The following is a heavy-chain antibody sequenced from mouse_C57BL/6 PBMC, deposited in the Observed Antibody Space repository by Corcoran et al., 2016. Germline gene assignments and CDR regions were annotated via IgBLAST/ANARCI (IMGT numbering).Heavy chain of an antibody. J-gene: IGHJ2*01. V-gene: IGHV1-63*01. CDR3: ARGPIYYYGSSYYVDY. D-gene: IGHD1-1*01. CDR2: IYPGGGYT. Sequence: QVQLQQSGAELVRPGTSVKMSCKASGYTFTNYWIGWAKQRPGHGLEWIGDIYPGGGYTNYNEKFKGKATLTADKSSSTAYMQFSSLTSEDSAIYYCARGPIYYYGSSYYVDYWGQGTTLTGSS. CDR1: GYTFTNYW.